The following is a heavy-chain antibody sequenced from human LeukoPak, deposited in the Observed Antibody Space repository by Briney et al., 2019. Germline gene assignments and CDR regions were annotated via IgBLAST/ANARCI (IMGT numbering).Heavy chain of an antibody. CDR1: GFTVSNNY. V-gene: IGHV3-23*01. Sequence: SGGSLRLSCAVSGFTVSNNYMSWVRQAPGKGLEWVSAIGGSGGSTYYADSVKGRFTISRDNSKNTLYLQMNSLRAEDTAVYYCAKDQRTSISCYFYWGQGTLVTVSS. J-gene: IGHJ4*02. CDR2: IGGSGGST. D-gene: IGHD2-2*01. CDR3: AKDQRTSISCYFY.